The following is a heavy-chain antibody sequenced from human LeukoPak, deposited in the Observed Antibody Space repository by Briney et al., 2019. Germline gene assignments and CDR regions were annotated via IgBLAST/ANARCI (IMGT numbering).Heavy chain of an antibody. CDR2: INRRGHT. CDR1: GFTFDRFT. CDR3: ARKPGEYYFDY. J-gene: IGHJ4*02. V-gene: IGHV3-43*01. Sequence: GSLRLSCAASGFTFDRFTIHWVRQTPGKGLEWVSLINRRGHTFYADSVKGRFTISRDNAKNSLYLQMNSLRAEDTALYYCARKPGEYYFDYWGQGTLVTVSS. D-gene: IGHD3-10*01.